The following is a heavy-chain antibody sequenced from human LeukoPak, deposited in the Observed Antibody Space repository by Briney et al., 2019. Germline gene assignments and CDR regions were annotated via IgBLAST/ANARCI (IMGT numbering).Heavy chain of an antibody. V-gene: IGHV4-34*01. D-gene: IGHD3-9*01. CDR3: ARVRMTGTLDV. Sequence: PSETLSLTCAVYGGSFSGYYWSWIRQPPGKGLEWIGEINHSGSTNYNPSLKSRVTISVDTSKNQFSLKLSSVTAADTAVYYCARVRMTGTLDVWGKGTTVTVSS. J-gene: IGHJ6*04. CDR1: GGSFSGYY. CDR2: INHSGST.